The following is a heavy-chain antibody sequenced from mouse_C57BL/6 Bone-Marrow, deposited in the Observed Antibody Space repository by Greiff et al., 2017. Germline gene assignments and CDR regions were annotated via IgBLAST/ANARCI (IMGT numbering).Heavy chain of an antibody. D-gene: IGHD2-2*01. CDR1: GFSFSDYY. Sequence: EVHLVESEGGLVQPGSSMKLSCTASGFSFSDYYKAWVRQVPEKGLEWVANINYDGSSTYYLDSLKSRFIISRDNAKNILYLQMSSLKSEDTATYYCAREGDYYGYDGAWFAYWGQGTLVTVSA. V-gene: IGHV5-16*01. CDR3: AREGDYYGYDGAWFAY. J-gene: IGHJ3*01. CDR2: INYDGSST.